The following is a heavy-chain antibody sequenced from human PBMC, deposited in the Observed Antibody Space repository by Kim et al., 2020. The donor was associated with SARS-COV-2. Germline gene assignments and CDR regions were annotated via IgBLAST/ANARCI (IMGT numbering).Heavy chain of an antibody. V-gene: IGHV1-18*01. D-gene: IGHD3-10*01. CDR1: GYTFTSYG. Sequence: ASVKVSCKASGYTFTSYGISWVRQAPGQGLEWMGWISAYNGNTNYAQKLQGRVTMTTDTSTSTAYMELRSLRSDDTAVYYCARDRVVRGVIITTALHYYYGMDVWGQGTTVTVSS. CDR3: ARDRVVRGVIITTALHYYYGMDV. J-gene: IGHJ6*02. CDR2: ISAYNGNT.